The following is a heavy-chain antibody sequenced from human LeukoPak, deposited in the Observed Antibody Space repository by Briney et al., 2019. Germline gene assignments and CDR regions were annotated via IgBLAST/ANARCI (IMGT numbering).Heavy chain of an antibody. Sequence: SETLSLTCTVSGGSISSYYWSWIRQPPGKGLEWIGYIYYSGSTNYNPSLKSRVTISVDTSKNQFSLKLSSVTAADTAVYYCARDYSCSSTSCNWFDPWGQGTLVTVSS. V-gene: IGHV4-59*01. D-gene: IGHD2-2*01. CDR1: GGSISSYY. CDR3: ARDYSCSSTSCNWFDP. CDR2: IYYSGST. J-gene: IGHJ5*02.